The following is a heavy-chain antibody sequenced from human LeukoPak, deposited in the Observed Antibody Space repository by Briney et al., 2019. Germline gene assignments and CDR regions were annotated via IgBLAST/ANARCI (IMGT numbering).Heavy chain of an antibody. CDR3: ARGYSSGWYGY. CDR1: GGSFSGYY. D-gene: IGHD6-19*01. J-gene: IGHJ4*02. CDR2: INRSGST. Sequence: SETLSLTCAVYGGSFSGYYWSWIRQPPGKGLEWIWEINRSGSTNYNPSLKSRVTISVDTSKNQFSLNLSSVTAADTAVYYCARGYSSGWYGYWGQGTLVTVSS. V-gene: IGHV4-34*01.